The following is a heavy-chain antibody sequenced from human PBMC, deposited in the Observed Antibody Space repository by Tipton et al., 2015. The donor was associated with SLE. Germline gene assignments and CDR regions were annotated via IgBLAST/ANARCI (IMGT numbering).Heavy chain of an antibody. D-gene: IGHD3-22*01. Sequence: SLRLSCAAFGFTFSDYNVNWVRQAPGKGLEWISYISNSGSTIYYADSVKGRFTISRDNAKNSLYLQMNSLRDEDTAVYYCARDGVPYYYVTSGQSFDPWGQGTLVTVSS. CDR1: GFTFSDYN. CDR3: ARDGVPYYYVTSGQSFDP. CDR2: ISNSGSTI. J-gene: IGHJ5*02. V-gene: IGHV3-48*02.